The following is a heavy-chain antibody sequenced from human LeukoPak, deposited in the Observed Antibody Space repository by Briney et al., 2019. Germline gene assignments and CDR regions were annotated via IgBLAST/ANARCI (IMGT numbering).Heavy chain of an antibody. V-gene: IGHV3-9*01. CDR1: GFTFGGYA. CDR3: AKDISHISGYYFFDY. CDR2: ISWSSGSI. D-gene: IGHD3-22*01. J-gene: IGHJ4*02. Sequence: PGGSLRLSCAASGFTFGGYAMNWVRQGPGKGLEWVSGISWSSGSIAYADSVKGRFTISRDNAKNFLYLQMNSLRAEDTALYYCAKDISHISGYYFFDYWGQGTLVTVSS.